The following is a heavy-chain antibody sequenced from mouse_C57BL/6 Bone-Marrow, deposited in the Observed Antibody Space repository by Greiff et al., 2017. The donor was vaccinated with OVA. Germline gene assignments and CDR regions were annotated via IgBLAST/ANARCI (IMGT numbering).Heavy chain of an antibody. Sequence: QVQLQQPGAELVKPGASVKLSCKASGYTFTSYWMQWVKQRPGQGLEWIGEIDPSDSYTNYNQKFKGKATLTVDTSSSTAYMQLSSLTSEDSAVYYCARSNTWLIRRGYAMDYCGQGTAITVTS. D-gene: IGHD2-3*01. V-gene: IGHV1-50*01. CDR2: IDPSDSYT. CDR1: GYTFTSYW. CDR3: ARSNTWLIRRGYAMDY. J-gene: IGHJ4*01.